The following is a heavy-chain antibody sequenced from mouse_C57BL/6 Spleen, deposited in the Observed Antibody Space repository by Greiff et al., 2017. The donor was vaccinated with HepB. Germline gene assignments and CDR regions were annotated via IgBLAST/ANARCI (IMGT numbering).Heavy chain of an antibody. D-gene: IGHD1-1*01. J-gene: IGHJ3*01. V-gene: IGHV14-2*01. CDR2: IDPEDGET. CDR3: AISPHSDGSPWFAY. CDR1: GFNITDYY. Sequence: EVQLVESGAELVKPGASVKLSCTASGFNITDYYMHWVKQRTEQGLEWIGRIDPEDGETKYAQKFQGKATITADTSSNTAYLQLSSLTSEDTAVYYCAISPHSDGSPWFAYWGQGTLVTVSA.